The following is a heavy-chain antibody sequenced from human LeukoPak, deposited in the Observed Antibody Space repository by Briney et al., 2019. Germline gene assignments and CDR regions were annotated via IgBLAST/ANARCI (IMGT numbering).Heavy chain of an antibody. CDR2: ISSSGFTL. J-gene: IGHJ3*02. Sequence: GGSLRLSCVASGFTCSDYSMNWVRQAPGKGLEWVSYISSSGFTLNYADSVKGRFTISRDNAKNSLYLQMNRLRAEDTAVYYCARWKDNWNAIDAFDIWGQGTMVTVSS. CDR3: ARWKDNWNAIDAFDI. D-gene: IGHD1-20*01. V-gene: IGHV3-48*01. CDR1: GFTCSDYS.